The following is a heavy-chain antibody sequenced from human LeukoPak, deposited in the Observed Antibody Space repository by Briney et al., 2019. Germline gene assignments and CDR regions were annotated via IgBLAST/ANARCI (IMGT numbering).Heavy chain of an antibody. V-gene: IGHV4-39*01. D-gene: IGHD6-13*01. CDR1: RGSIRTADYY. CDR2: IYFSGTP. J-gene: IGHJ5*01. Sequence: PSETLSLTCTVSRGSIRTADYYWAWVRQPPGEGLEWLGSIYFSGTPYFNPSLKSRVAVSIDTSTNQFSLKVTSVNASDTAVYFCARTSSWYAGAWFDSWGQGTLVTVSS. CDR3: ARTSSWYAGAWFDS.